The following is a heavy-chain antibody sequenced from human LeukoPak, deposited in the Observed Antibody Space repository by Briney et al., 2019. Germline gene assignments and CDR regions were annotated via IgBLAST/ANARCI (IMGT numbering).Heavy chain of an antibody. D-gene: IGHD4-23*01. Sequence: GGSLRLSCAASGFTVSSNYMSWVRQAPGKGLEWVSVIYSGGSTYYADSVKGRFTISRDNSKNTLYLQMNSLRAEDTAVYHCARGVRDLVNYYFDYWGQGTLVTVSS. CDR3: ARGVRDLVNYYFDY. CDR1: GFTVSSNY. J-gene: IGHJ4*02. CDR2: IYSGGST. V-gene: IGHV3-66*02.